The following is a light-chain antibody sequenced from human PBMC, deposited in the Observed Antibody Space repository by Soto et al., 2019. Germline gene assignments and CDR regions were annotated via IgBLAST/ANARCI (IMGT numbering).Light chain of an antibody. CDR3: QQRDNWPLT. CDR1: ENIRRY. J-gene: IGKJ4*01. CDR2: DAS. V-gene: IGKV3-11*01. Sequence: EIVLTQSPATLSLSPGQRATLSYKASENIRRYLAWYQQKPGQAPRLLIFDASNRATGLPARFSGSGSGTDFTLTISSLEPEDFAIYYCQQRDNWPLTFGGGTKVEVK.